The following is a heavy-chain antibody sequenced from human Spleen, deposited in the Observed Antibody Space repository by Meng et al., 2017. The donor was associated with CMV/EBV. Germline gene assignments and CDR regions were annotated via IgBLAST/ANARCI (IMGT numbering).Heavy chain of an antibody. Sequence: GESLKISCAASGFTFSRYSMNWVRQAPGKGLEWVSSISSSSNFIYYADSVKGRFTISRDNAKNSLYLQMNSLRAEDTAVYYCARERDYSWGLLRYYGMDVWGQGTTVTVSS. V-gene: IGHV3-21*01. CDR1: GFTFSRYS. J-gene: IGHJ6*02. CDR2: ISSSSNFI. D-gene: IGHD4-11*01. CDR3: ARERDYSWGLLRYYGMDV.